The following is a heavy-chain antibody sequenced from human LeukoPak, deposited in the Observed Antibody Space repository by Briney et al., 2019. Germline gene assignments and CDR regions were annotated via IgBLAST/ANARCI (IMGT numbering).Heavy chain of an antibody. V-gene: IGHV4-30-4*08. J-gene: IGHJ3*02. D-gene: IGHD2-2*01. Sequence: PQTLSLTCTVSGGSISSGDYYWSWIRQPPGKGLEWIGYIYYSGSTYYNPSLKSRVTISVDTSKNQFSLKLSSLRSEDTAVYYCARVGTNPLPDAFDIWGQGTMVTVSS. CDR2: IYYSGST. CDR3: ARVGTNPLPDAFDI. CDR1: GGSISSGDYY.